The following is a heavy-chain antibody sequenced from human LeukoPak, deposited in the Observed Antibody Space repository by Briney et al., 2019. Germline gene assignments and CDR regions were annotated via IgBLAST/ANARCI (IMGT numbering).Heavy chain of an antibody. CDR2: ISYDGSNK. CDR3: AKDYYDSSRYYYGVDV. Sequence: GGSLRLSCAASGFTFSSYGMHWVRQAPGKGLEWVAVISYDGSNKYYADSVKGRFTISRDNSKNTLYLQMNSLSAEDTAVYYCAKDYYDSSRYYYGVDVWGQGTTVTVSS. CDR1: GFTFSSYG. V-gene: IGHV3-30*18. J-gene: IGHJ6*02. D-gene: IGHD3-22*01.